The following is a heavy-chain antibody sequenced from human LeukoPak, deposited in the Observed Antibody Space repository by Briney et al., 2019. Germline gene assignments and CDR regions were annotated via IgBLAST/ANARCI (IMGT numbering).Heavy chain of an antibody. CDR3: ARGKPSPTVSRRSGRSSTGYYFDY. Sequence: ASVKVSCKASGYTFTGYYMHWVRQAPGQGLEWMGWINPNSGGTNYAQKFQGRVTMTRDTSISTAYMELSRLRSDDTAVYYCARGKPSPTVSRRSGRSSTGYYFDYWGQGTLVTVSS. D-gene: IGHD2-2*01. J-gene: IGHJ4*02. V-gene: IGHV1-2*02. CDR2: INPNSGGT. CDR1: GYTFTGYY.